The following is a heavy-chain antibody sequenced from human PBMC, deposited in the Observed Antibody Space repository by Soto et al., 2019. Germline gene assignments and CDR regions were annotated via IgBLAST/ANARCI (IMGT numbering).Heavy chain of an antibody. Sequence: SETLSLICAVYGGSLSGYYWTWIRQPPGKGLEWIGEVNPGGITNYSPSVKSRLKISLDTSKKEVSLEMTSVTAADTAVYYCGRVVIKMAIRSIDSWGPGTLVTVSS. J-gene: IGHJ4*02. V-gene: IGHV4-34*01. CDR3: GRVVIKMAIRSIDS. CDR1: GGSLSGYY. CDR2: VNPGGIT.